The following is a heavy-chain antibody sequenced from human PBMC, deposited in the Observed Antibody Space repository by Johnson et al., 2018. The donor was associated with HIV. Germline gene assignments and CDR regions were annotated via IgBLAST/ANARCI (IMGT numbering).Heavy chain of an antibody. Sequence: MQLVESGGGLAKPAWSPRLSCAASQFTFSTYYMNCVRQAPGNGLQLIGQVNPNGGSTYLIDSGKVRFNTSRDNAKNSLYLQMNSLRAEDTAVYYCAREKIKVYAFDIWGQGTMVSVSS. V-gene: IGHV3-25*05. D-gene: IGHD2-8*01. CDR3: AREKIKVYAFDI. J-gene: IGHJ3*02. CDR2: VNPNGGST. CDR1: QFTFSTYY.